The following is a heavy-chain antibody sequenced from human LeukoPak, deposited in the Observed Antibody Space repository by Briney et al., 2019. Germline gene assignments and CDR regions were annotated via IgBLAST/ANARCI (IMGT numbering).Heavy chain of an antibody. V-gene: IGHV3-30*18. J-gene: IGHJ4*02. D-gene: IGHD3-16*01. CDR1: GFTFSNYG. Sequence: GRSLRLSCVASGFTFSNYGMHWVRQAPGKGLEWVAVISYDGSNKYNADSVKGRFTISRDNSKNTLYLQMNSLRAEDTAVYYCTKGVLGGTQSVSAGLDSWGQGTLVTVSS. CDR2: ISYDGSNK. CDR3: TKGVLGGTQSVSAGLDS.